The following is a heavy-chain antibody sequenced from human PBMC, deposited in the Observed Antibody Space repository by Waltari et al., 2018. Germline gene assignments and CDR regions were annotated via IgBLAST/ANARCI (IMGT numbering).Heavy chain of an antibody. V-gene: IGHV4-34*01. CDR2: INHSGST. CDR1: GGSFSGYY. J-gene: IGHJ5*02. CDR3: ARGLGGSGHWFDP. D-gene: IGHD3-10*01. Sequence: QVQLQQWGAGLLKPSETLSLTCAVYGGSFSGYYWSWIRQPPGKGLEWIGEINHSGSTNSNPSLKSRVTISVDTSKNQFSLKLSSVTAADTAVYYCARGLGGSGHWFDPWGQGTLVTVSS.